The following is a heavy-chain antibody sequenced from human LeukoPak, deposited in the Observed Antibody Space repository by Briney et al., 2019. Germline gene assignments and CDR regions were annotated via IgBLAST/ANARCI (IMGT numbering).Heavy chain of an antibody. Sequence: PGGSLRLSCAASEITLSSDGVSWVRQAPGKGLEWLSAISFSAGTTYYADSVRGRFIISRDNSKNTLYLQLSSLRAEDTAVYYCAKISWDSGGDREKFWGQGTLVTVSS. CDR3: AKISWDSGGDREKF. CDR2: ISFSAGTT. CDR1: EITLSSDG. D-gene: IGHD2-21*02. V-gene: IGHV3-23*01. J-gene: IGHJ4*02.